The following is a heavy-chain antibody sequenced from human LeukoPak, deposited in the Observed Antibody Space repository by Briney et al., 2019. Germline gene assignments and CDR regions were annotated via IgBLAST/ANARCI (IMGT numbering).Heavy chain of an antibody. J-gene: IGHJ4*02. CDR2: MNPDSGGT. CDR3: TTRGGDTLMRTEAFDY. D-gene: IGHD3-16*01. CDR1: GYNFAGYY. V-gene: IGHV1-2*02. Sequence: ASVKVSCKASGYNFAGYYIHWVRQAPGQGLEWMGWMNPDSGGTNYAQKFKGRVTMTRDTSINTAYMDLRRLTSDDTAIYYCTTRGGDTLMRTEAFDYWGLGTLVTVSS.